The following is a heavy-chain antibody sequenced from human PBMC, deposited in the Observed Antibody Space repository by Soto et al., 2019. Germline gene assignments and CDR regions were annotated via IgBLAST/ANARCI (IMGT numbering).Heavy chain of an antibody. V-gene: IGHV5-51*01. CDR3: ARNSRYRGGGSCYPNWFDP. CDR1: GNRFTSYG. D-gene: IGHD2-15*01. Sequence: PXESLKVSWQGSGNRFTSYGIGLVLQMPGKGLEWMGIIYPSDSETIYSPSFQGQVTISADKSISTAYLQWRSLKASDTAIYYCARNSRYRGGGSCYPNWFDPWGQGTLVTVSS. CDR2: IYPSDSET. J-gene: IGHJ5*02.